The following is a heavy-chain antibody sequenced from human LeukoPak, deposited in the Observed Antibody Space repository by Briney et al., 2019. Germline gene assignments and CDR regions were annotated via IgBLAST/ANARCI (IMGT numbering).Heavy chain of an antibody. D-gene: IGHD3-9*01. J-gene: IGHJ4*02. CDR2: TSGSGGST. CDR3: ARPMDFDWLLSFDY. Sequence: GGSLRLSCAASGFTFSSYAMSWVRQAPGKGLEWVSATSGSGGSTYYADSVKGRFTISRDNSKNTVYLQMNSLRAEDTAVYYCARPMDFDWLLSFDYWGQGTLVTVSS. V-gene: IGHV3-23*01. CDR1: GFTFSSYA.